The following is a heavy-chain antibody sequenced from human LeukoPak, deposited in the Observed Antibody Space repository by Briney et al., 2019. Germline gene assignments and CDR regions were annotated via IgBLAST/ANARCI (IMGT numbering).Heavy chain of an antibody. D-gene: IGHD1-26*01. CDR1: GGPFHSYA. J-gene: IGHJ4*02. V-gene: IGHV1-69*01. CDR3: ARSKGGATYPFDY. Sequence: SVKVSFKASGGPFHSYAISWVRPAPGQGLEWMGGIIPIFGTANYAQKFQGRVTITADESTSTAYMELSSLRSEDTAVYYCARSKGGATYPFDYWGQGTLVTVSS. CDR2: IIPIFGTA.